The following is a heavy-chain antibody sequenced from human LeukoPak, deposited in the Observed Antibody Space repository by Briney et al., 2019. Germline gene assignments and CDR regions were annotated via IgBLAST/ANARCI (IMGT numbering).Heavy chain of an antibody. Sequence: GGSLRLSCAASGFTLTSYWMHWVRQAPGKGLMWVSRINSDGSSTTYADSVKGRFTISRDNAKNTLFLQMDSLRAEDTAVYYCAREGSGGIDCWGQGTLVTVSS. J-gene: IGHJ4*02. CDR3: AREGSGGIDC. V-gene: IGHV3-74*01. D-gene: IGHD1-26*01. CDR1: GFTLTSYW. CDR2: INSDGSST.